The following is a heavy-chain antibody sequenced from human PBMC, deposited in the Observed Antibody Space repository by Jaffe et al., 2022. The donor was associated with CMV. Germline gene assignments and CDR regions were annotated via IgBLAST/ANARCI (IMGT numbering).Heavy chain of an antibody. D-gene: IGHD3-22*01. Sequence: QVQLVESGGGVVQPGRSLRLSCAASGFTFSSYGMHWVRQAPGKGLEWVAVIWYDGSNKYYADSVKGRFTISRDNSKNTLYLQMNSLRAEDTAVYYCARDGFHDYDSSGLLAADAFDIWGQGTMVTVSS. CDR1: GFTFSSYG. J-gene: IGHJ3*02. V-gene: IGHV3-33*08. CDR3: ARDGFHDYDSSGLLAADAFDI. CDR2: IWYDGSNK.